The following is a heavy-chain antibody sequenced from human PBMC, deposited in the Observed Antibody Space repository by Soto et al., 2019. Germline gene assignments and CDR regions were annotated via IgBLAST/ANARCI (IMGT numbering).Heavy chain of an antibody. D-gene: IGHD3-16*01. V-gene: IGHV1-69*01. CDR1: GGSFSSYA. CDR2: IVPVLGTS. J-gene: IGHJ6*02. CDR3: ARDSPGGGYSYGMDV. Sequence: QGQLEQSGAEVRKPGSSVKVSCKASGGSFSSYAISWVRQAPGQGLEWMGGIVPVLGTSHSAQKFQGRVTFSTDDSTTTAYMELSSLRSEDTAVYYCARDSPGGGYSYGMDVWGQGTTVTVSS.